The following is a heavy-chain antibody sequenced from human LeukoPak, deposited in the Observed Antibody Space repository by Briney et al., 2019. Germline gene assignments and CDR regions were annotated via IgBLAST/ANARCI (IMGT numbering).Heavy chain of an antibody. CDR2: LHPDGSER. J-gene: IGHJ4*02. CDR3: ARGGYSFDY. V-gene: IGHV3-7*01. Sequence: GGSLRLSCVASGFTFTQYWMTWVRQAPGKGLEWVARLHPDGSERNYVGSVEGRFTVFGGNAKSSLFLQMHSLRVEDTAVYYCARGGYSFDYLGQGTLVTVPS. CDR1: GFTFTQYW. D-gene: IGHD5-12*01.